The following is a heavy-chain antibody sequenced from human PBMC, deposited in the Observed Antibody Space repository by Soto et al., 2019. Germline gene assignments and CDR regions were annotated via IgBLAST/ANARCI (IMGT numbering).Heavy chain of an antibody. D-gene: IGHD3-22*01. Sequence: GASVKVSCKASGYTFTSYGISWVRQAPGQGLEWMGWISAYNGNTNYAQKLQGRVTMTTDTFTSTAYMELRSLRSDDTAVYYCARERSYYYDCSGYSQQYALYDFCGQGSLVTVSS. CDR1: GYTFTSYG. J-gene: IGHJ4*02. CDR3: ARERSYYYDCSGYSQQYALYDF. CDR2: ISAYNGNT. V-gene: IGHV1-18*01.